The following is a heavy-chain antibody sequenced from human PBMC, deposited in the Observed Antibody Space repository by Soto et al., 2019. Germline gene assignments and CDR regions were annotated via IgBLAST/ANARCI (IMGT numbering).Heavy chain of an antibody. Sequence: QVQLVQSGAEVRKPGASVKVSCKASGYTFRTHAIHWVRQAPGQSLEWIGWITAGSGEIRYSQNFQGRLTLTRDTSASTAYMELSSLTPEDTATYYCAREFSGGSHWGQGTLVTVSS. CDR1: GYTFRTHA. D-gene: IGHD2-15*01. CDR2: ITAGSGEI. CDR3: AREFSGGSH. V-gene: IGHV1-3*01. J-gene: IGHJ4*02.